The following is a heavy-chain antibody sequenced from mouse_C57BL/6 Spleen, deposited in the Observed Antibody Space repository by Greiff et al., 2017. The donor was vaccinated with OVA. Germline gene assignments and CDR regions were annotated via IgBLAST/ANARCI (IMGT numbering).Heavy chain of an antibody. Sequence: VQLQQSGPELVKPGDSVKISCKASGYSFTGYFMNWVMQSHGKSLEWIGRINPYNGDTFYNQKFKGKAILTVDKSSSTAHMELRSLTSEDSAVYYWARSREYEDCAYYYAMDYWGQGTSVTVSS. J-gene: IGHJ4*01. CDR3: ARSREYEDCAYYYAMDY. D-gene: IGHD2-3*01. V-gene: IGHV1-20*01. CDR1: GYSFTGYF. CDR2: INPYNGDT.